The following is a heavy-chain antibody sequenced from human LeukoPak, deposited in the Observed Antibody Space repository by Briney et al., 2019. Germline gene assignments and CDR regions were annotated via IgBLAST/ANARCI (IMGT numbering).Heavy chain of an antibody. J-gene: IGHJ5*02. CDR2: IYYSGST. V-gene: IGHV4-59*08. D-gene: IGHD1-26*01. CDR1: GGSISSYY. Sequence: PSETLSPTCTVSGGSISSYYWSWIRQPPGKGLEWIGYIYYSGSTNYNPSLKSRVTISVDTSKNQFSLKLSSVTAADTAVYYCARRAPVGATDPWGQGTLVTVSS. CDR3: ARRAPVGATDP.